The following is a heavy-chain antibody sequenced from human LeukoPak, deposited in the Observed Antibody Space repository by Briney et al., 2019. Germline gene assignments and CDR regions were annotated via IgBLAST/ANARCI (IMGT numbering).Heavy chain of an antibody. J-gene: IGHJ4*02. CDR3: ARSNYDILTGYSDNLDY. CDR1: GGSISSGGYS. D-gene: IGHD3-9*01. V-gene: IGHV4-30-2*01. CDR2: IYHSGST. Sequence: SETLSLTCAVSGGSISSGGYSWSWIRQPPGKGLEWIGYIYHSGSTYYNPSLKSRVTISVDRSKNQFSLKLSSVTAADTAVYYCARSNYDILTGYSDNLDYWGQGTLVTVSS.